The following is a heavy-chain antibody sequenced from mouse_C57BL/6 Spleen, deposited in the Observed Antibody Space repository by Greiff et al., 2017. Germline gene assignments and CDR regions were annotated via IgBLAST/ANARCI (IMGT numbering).Heavy chain of an antibody. Sequence: VQLQQSGAALVRPGTSVKVSCKASGFAFTNYLIEWVQQRPGQGLEWVGVINSGSGGTTYNGKGKGKATLTADKSSSTAYMQLSSLTSEDSAVYFCARGDYDGYMDVWGTGTSVTVSS. CDR3: ARGDYDGYMDV. D-gene: IGHD2-4*01. J-gene: IGHJ1*03. CDR2: INSGSGGT. CDR1: GFAFTNYL. V-gene: IGHV1-54*01.